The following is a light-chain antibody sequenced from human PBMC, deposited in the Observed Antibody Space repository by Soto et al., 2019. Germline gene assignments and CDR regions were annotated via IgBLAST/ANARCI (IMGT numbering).Light chain of an antibody. CDR3: AVWDGSLNGWV. J-gene: IGLJ3*02. CDR1: SSDVGGYDF. Sequence: QSALTQTASVSGSPGQSITISCTGTSSDVGGYDFVSWYQQHPGKAPKLLIYEVNNRPSGVSNRFSGSKSGNTASLTISGLQAEDEADYYCAVWDGSLNGWVFGGGTKLTVL. CDR2: EVN. V-gene: IGLV2-14*01.